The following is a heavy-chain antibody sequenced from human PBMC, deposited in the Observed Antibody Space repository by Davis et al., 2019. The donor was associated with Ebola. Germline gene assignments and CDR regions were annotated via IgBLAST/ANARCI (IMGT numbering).Heavy chain of an antibody. D-gene: IGHD3-22*01. CDR3: AKDTAMIVVADAFDI. Sequence: GGSLRLSCAASGFTFSSYAMHWVRQAPGKGLEWVAVISYDGSNKYYADSVKGRFTISRDNSKNTLYLQMNSLRAEDTAVYYCAKDTAMIVVADAFDIWGQGTMVTVSS. V-gene: IGHV3-30-3*01. J-gene: IGHJ3*02. CDR1: GFTFSSYA. CDR2: ISYDGSNK.